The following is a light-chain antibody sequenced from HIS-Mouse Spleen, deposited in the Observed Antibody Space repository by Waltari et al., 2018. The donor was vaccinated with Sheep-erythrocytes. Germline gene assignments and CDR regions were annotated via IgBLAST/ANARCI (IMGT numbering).Light chain of an antibody. J-gene: IGLJ3*02. CDR3: CSYAGSSTPWV. Sequence: QSALTQPASVSGSPGQSITISCPGTSRNVGGYNLVSWYQQHPGKAPKLMIYEGSKRPSGVSNRFSGSKSGNTASLTISGLQAEDEADYYCCSYAGSSTPWVFGGGTKLTVL. CDR2: EGS. V-gene: IGLV2-23*01. CDR1: SRNVGGYNL.